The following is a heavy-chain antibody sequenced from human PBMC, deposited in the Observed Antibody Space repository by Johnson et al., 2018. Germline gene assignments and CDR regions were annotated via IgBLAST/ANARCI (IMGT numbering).Heavy chain of an antibody. D-gene: IGHD2-2*01. CDR1: GFTFSSYA. CDR3: ARGYCSSTSCYAYYYYYMDV. V-gene: IGHV3-30-3*01. CDR2: ISYDGSNK. Sequence: QVQLVESGGGVVQPGRSLRLSCAASGFTFSSYAMHWVRQAPGKGLEWVAVISYDGSNKYYADSVKGRFTISRDNSKNTLYLERNSLGAEDTAVYYCARGYCSSTSCYAYYYYYMDVWGKGTTVTVSS. J-gene: IGHJ6*03.